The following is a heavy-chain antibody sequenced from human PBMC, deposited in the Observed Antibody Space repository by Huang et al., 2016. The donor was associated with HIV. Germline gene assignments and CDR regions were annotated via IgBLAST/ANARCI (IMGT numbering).Heavy chain of an antibody. Sequence: QVQLVESGGGVVQPGRSLRLSCAAFGFTFNQFDMHWVRQAQGKGLGGVAIKSKDGSSKYHAGSGKGRFTSSRDNSKNTVYLQMNSLRVEDTAVYYCAKDGRGSGTYYDYFEYWGQGTLVTVSS. V-gene: IGHV3-30*18. CDR1: GFTFNQFD. D-gene: IGHD1-26*01. CDR2: KSKDGSSK. J-gene: IGHJ4*02. CDR3: AKDGRGSGTYYDYFEY.